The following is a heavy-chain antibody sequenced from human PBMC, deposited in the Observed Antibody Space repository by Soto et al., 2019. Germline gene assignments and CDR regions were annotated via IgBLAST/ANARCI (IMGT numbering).Heavy chain of an antibody. D-gene: IGHD3-10*01. CDR3: ATLGSIHWSPHYYFDY. V-gene: IGHV3-23*01. CDR1: GFIFNDYA. CDR2: ITGSGSDT. Sequence: GGLLRLSCTACGFIFNDYAMGWVRQAPGRGLEWVSAITGSGSDTYYLDSVKGRFTVSRDKSKNTLFLQMDSLRAEDTAIYYCATLGSIHWSPHYYFDYWGQGTLVTVSS. J-gene: IGHJ4*02.